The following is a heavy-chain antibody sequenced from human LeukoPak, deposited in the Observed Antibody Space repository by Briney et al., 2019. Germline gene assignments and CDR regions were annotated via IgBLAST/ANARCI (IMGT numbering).Heavy chain of an antibody. V-gene: IGHV1-2*02. J-gene: IGHJ3*02. CDR3: ARGDIVVVPAAHDAFDI. CDR1: GYTFTGYY. CDR2: INPNSGGT. Sequence: ASVKVSCKASGYTFTGYYMHWVRQAPGQGLEWMGWINPNSGGTNCAQKFQGRVTMTRDTSISTAYMELSRLRSDDTAVYYCARGDIVVVPAAHDAFDIWGQGTMVTVSS. D-gene: IGHD2-2*01.